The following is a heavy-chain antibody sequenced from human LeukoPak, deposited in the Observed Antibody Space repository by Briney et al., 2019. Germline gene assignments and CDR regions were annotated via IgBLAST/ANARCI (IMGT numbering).Heavy chain of an antibody. CDR1: EYTFTGYY. CDR3: ARDWDHNGDYDY. J-gene: IGHJ4*02. D-gene: IGHD4-17*01. CDR2: INPNSGGT. Sequence: ASVKVSCKASEYTFTGYYMHWVRQAPGQGLEWMGWINPNSGGTNYAQKFQGRVTMTRDTSISTAYMELSRLRSDDTAVYYCARDWDHNGDYDYWGQGTLVTVSS. V-gene: IGHV1-2*02.